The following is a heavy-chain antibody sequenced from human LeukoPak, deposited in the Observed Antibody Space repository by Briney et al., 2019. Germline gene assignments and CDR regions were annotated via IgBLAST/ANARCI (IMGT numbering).Heavy chain of an antibody. CDR1: GHRISDYM. CDR3: AELGITMIGGV. J-gene: IGHJ6*04. CDR2: ISSSGSTI. Sequence: GGSLRLSCLVSGHRISDYMMNWVRQAPGKGLEWVSYISSSGSTIYYADSVKGRFTISRDNAKNSLYLQMNSLRAEDTAVYYCAELGITMIGGVWGKGTTVTISS. D-gene: IGHD3-10*02. V-gene: IGHV3-48*04.